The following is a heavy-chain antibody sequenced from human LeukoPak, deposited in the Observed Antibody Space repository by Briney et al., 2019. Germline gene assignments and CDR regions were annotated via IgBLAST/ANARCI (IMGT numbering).Heavy chain of an antibody. Sequence: PGGSLRLSCAASGFTFSSYWMSWVRQAPGKGLEWVANIKQDGSEKYYVDSVKGRFTISRDNAKNSLYLQMNSLRAEDTAVYYCASSDYVWGSYRYPSDAFDIWGQGTMVTVSS. V-gene: IGHV3-7*03. CDR2: IKQDGSEK. CDR3: ASSDYVWGSYRYPSDAFDI. J-gene: IGHJ3*02. D-gene: IGHD3-16*02. CDR1: GFTFSSYW.